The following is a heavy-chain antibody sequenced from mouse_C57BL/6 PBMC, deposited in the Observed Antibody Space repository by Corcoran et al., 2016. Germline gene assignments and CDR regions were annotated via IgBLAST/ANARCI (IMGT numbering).Heavy chain of an antibody. CDR3: ARSAMDY. V-gene: IGHV1-26*01. CDR1: GYTFTDYY. CDR2: INPNNGGT. J-gene: IGHJ4*01. Sequence: EVQLQQSGPELVKPGASVKISCKASGYTFTDYYMNWVKQSHGKSLEWIGDINPNNGGTSYNQKFKGKATLAVDKSSSTAYMELRSLTSEDSAVYYCARSAMDYWCQGTSVTVSS.